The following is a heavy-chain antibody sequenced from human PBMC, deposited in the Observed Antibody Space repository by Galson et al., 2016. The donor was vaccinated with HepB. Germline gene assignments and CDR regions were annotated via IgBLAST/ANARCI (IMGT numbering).Heavy chain of an antibody. CDR3: ARYLRSHGYYVMDV. CDR1: GCSLSTSGMA. V-gene: IGHV2-70*01. D-gene: IGHD4-17*01. Sequence: PALVKPTQTLTMTCTFSGCSLSTSGMAVSWIRQLPGKALEWLAVIDWNGNKFYSPSLTTRLTISKDTSKNQVVLTLTNMDPVDTATYFCARYLRSHGYYVMDVWGQGTTVTVSS. CDR2: IDWNGNK. J-gene: IGHJ6*02.